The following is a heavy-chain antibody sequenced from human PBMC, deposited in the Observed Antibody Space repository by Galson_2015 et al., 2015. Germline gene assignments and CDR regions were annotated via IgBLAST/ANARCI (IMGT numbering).Heavy chain of an antibody. D-gene: IGHD3-22*01. CDR3: AREGWRIDGYEYVDT. Sequence: CAIYGDSVASQSATWDWIRQSPSRGLEGLERTYLRSRWYYDYTESVKGRITISPDTSKNQFSLQINSVTPEDTAVYYCAREGWRIDGYEYVDTWGQGTLVTVSS. J-gene: IGHJ4*02. V-gene: IGHV6-1*01. CDR1: GDSVASQSAT. CDR2: TYLRSRWYY.